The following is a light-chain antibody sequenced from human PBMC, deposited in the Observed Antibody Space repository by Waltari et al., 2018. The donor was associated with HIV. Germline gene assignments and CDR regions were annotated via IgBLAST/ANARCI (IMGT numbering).Light chain of an antibody. Sequence: EIVLTQSPGPLSLSPGERATLSCRASQSVSSSYLAWYQQNPGQAPRLLIYGASSRATGIPDRFSGSGSGTDFTLTISRLEPEDFAVYYCQQYGSSPPYSFGQGTKLEIK. CDR2: GAS. J-gene: IGKJ2*03. V-gene: IGKV3-20*01. CDR3: QQYGSSPPYS. CDR1: QSVSSSY.